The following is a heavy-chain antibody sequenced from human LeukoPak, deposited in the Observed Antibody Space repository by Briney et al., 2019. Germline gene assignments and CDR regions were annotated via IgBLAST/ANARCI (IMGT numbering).Heavy chain of an antibody. CDR2: ISAYNGNT. D-gene: IGHD3-16*01. CDR3: ATHRYALVY. Sequence: ASVKVSCKASGGTFSSYAISWVRQAPGQGLEWMGWISAYNGNTNYAQKLQGRVTMTTDTSTSTAYMELRSLRSDDTAVYYCATHRYALVYWGQGTLVTVSS. J-gene: IGHJ4*02. CDR1: GGTFSSYA. V-gene: IGHV1-18*01.